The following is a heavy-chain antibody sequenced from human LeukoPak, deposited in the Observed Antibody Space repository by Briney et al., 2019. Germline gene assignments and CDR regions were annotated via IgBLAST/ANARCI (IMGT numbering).Heavy chain of an antibody. D-gene: IGHD1-26*01. J-gene: IGHJ5*02. V-gene: IGHV4-39*07. CDR3: AKDLLGAINWFDP. Sequence: PSETLSLTCTVSGGSVSSNSYYWGWIRQTPGKGLEWIGSIYYSGSTYYNPSLKSRVTISVDTSKNQFSLRLTGVTAADTAVYYCAKDLLGAINWFDPWGQGTLVTVSS. CDR1: GGSVSSNSYY. CDR2: IYYSGST.